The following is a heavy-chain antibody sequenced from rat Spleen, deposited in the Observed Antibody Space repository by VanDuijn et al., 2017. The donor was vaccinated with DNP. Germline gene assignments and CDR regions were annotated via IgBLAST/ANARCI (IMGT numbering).Heavy chain of an antibody. D-gene: IGHD1-9*01. Sequence: EVQLVESGGGLVQPGRSLKLSCAASGSTFSDYYMAWVRQAPTKGLEWVASISYDGGSTYYRDSVKGRFTISRDNAKSSLYLQMDSLRSEDTATYYCAKDHGYNYAFDYWGQGVMVTVSS. CDR3: AKDHGYNYAFDY. CDR2: ISYDGGST. V-gene: IGHV5-20*01. J-gene: IGHJ2*01. CDR1: GSTFSDYY.